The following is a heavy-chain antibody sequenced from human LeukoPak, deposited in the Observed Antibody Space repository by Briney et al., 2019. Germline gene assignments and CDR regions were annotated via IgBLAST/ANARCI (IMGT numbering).Heavy chain of an antibody. Sequence: GGSLRLSCAASGFTFSSYSMSWVRQAPGKGLEWVSYISSSSSTIYYADSVKGRFTISRDNAKNLLYLQMNSLRAEDTAVYYCAREGTYYDPQGFFDYWGQGTLVTVSS. CDR1: GFTFSSYS. V-gene: IGHV3-48*04. D-gene: IGHD1-26*01. CDR2: ISSSSSTI. J-gene: IGHJ4*02. CDR3: AREGTYYDPQGFFDY.